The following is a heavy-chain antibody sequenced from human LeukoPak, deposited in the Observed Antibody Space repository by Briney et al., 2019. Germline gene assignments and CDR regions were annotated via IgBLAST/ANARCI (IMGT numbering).Heavy chain of an antibody. CDR3: GRSFDAKSVGY. D-gene: IGHD2-8*01. CDR1: GGSMSSSTYY. Sequence: PSETLSLTCTVSGGSMSSSTYYWGWIRQPPGKGLEWIGSISYSGSTYYNPSLKSRATLSVDTSKNQFSLKVNSVTAADTAVYYCGRSFDAKSVGYWGQGTLVTVSS. J-gene: IGHJ4*02. V-gene: IGHV4-39*01. CDR2: ISYSGST.